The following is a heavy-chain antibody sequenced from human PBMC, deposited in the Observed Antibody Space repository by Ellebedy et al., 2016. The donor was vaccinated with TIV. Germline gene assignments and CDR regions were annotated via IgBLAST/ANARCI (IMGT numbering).Heavy chain of an antibody. D-gene: IGHD3-10*01. CDR1: GFTFSSYW. Sequence: GGSLRLXXAASGFTFSSYWMTWVRQAPGKGLEWVANIKQDGSEKYYVDSVKGRFTISRDNAKNSPYLQMNSLRAEDTAVYYCAREEGVITSYYFDYWGQGTLVTVSS. CDR2: IKQDGSEK. J-gene: IGHJ4*02. CDR3: AREEGVITSYYFDY. V-gene: IGHV3-7*01.